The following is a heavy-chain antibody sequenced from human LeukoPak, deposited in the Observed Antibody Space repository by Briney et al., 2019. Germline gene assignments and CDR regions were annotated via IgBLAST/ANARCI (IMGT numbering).Heavy chain of an antibody. CDR3: GKGKWLVRSKIDY. CDR2: VSGGGAGT. V-gene: IGHV3-23*01. CDR1: RFTFGSYA. Sequence: GGSLRLSCAASRFTFGSYAMSWVRQAPGKGVEWGSAVSGGGAGTYYVDSVKGRFTISRDNSKNTLYLQMNSLRDEDTAVYYCGKGKWLVRSKIDYWGQGTLVTVSS. J-gene: IGHJ4*02. D-gene: IGHD6-19*01.